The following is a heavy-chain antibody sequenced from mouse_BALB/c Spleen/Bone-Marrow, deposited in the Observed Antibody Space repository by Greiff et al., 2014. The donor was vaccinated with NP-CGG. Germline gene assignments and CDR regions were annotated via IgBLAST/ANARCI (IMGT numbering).Heavy chain of an antibody. J-gene: IGHJ3*01. Sequence: VQLQQSGAELVKPGASVKLSGTASGFNIKDTYMHWVKQRPEQGLEWIGRIDPANGNTKYDPKFQGKATITADTSSNTAYLQLSSLTSEDTAVYYCARRGDGYYAWFAYWGQGTLVTVSA. CDR2: IDPANGNT. CDR3: ARRGDGYYAWFAY. V-gene: IGHV14-3*02. CDR1: GFNIKDTY. D-gene: IGHD2-3*01.